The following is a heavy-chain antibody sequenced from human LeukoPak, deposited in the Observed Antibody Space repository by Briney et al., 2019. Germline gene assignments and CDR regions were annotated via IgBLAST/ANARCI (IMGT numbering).Heavy chain of an antibody. CDR1: GFTFSSYA. CDR2: ISDRGGST. CDR3: ARSSYSSSSSV. J-gene: IGHJ3*01. D-gene: IGHD6-6*01. Sequence: QPGGSLRLSCAASGFTFSSYAMNWVRQAPGKGLECVSVISDRGGSTYYADSVKGRFTISRDNSKNTLYLQINSLRAEDTAVYYCARSSYSSSSSVWGQGTMVTVSS. V-gene: IGHV3-23*01.